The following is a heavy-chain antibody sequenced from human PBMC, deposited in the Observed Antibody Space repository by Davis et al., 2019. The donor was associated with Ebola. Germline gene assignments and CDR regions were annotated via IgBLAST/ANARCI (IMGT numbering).Heavy chain of an antibody. CDR3: AKDGQWELLVYYYYGMDV. D-gene: IGHD3-22*01. CDR1: ASTFTSYG. CDR2: ISSNGVEK. V-gene: IGHV3-30*18. Sequence: PGGSLRLSCVGSASTFTSYGMHWVRQAPGKGLEWVALISSNGVEKHYADSVKGRFTISRDNSKKTVDLQMNSLTTEDTAVYYCAKDGQWELLVYYYYGMDVWGKGTTVTVSS. J-gene: IGHJ6*04.